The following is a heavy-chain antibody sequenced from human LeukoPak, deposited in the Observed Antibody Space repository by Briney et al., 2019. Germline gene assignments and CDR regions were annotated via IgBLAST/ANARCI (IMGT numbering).Heavy chain of an antibody. J-gene: IGHJ5*02. CDR3: ARGENIVVVPAHREDWFDP. CDR2: IYTSGST. D-gene: IGHD2-2*01. Sequence: PSETLSLTCTVSGGSISSGSYYWSWIRQPAGKGLEWIGRIYTSGSTNYNPSLKSRVTISVDTSKNQFSLKLSSVTAADTAVYYCARGENIVVVPAHREDWFDPWGQGTLVTVSS. CDR1: GGSISSGSYY. V-gene: IGHV4-61*02.